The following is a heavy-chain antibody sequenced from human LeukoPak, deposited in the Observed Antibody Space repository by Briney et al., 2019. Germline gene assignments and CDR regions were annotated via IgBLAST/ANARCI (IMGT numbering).Heavy chain of an antibody. CDR3: ARVFEDYYDSSVYYDDY. CDR1: GYTATSYG. CDR2: TSAYNGNT. D-gene: IGHD3-22*01. Sequence: GASGRVSCKASGYTATSYGISWVRQAAGQGLEWMGWTSAYNGNTNYAQKLHGRVTMTTDTSTSTAYMELRSLRSDDTAVYYCARVFEDYYDSSVYYDDYWGQGTLVTVSS. V-gene: IGHV1-18*01. J-gene: IGHJ4*02.